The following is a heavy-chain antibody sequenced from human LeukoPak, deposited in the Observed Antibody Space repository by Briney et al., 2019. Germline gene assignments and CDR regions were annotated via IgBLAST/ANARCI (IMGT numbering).Heavy chain of an antibody. Sequence: GGSLRLSCAASGFTFDDYAMHWVRQAPGKGREWGSGISWNRGSIGYADSVKGRFTISRDNAKNSLYLQMNSLRAEDTALYYCAKDIGPGEYYYDSSGYFDYWGQGTLVTVSS. CDR3: AKDIGPGEYYYDSSGYFDY. J-gene: IGHJ4*02. V-gene: IGHV3-9*01. CDR1: GFTFDDYA. D-gene: IGHD3-22*01. CDR2: ISWNRGSI.